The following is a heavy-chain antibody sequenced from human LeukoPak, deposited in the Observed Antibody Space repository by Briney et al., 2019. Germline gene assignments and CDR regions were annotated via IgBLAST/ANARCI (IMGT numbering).Heavy chain of an antibody. V-gene: IGHV1-18*01. J-gene: IGHJ4*02. CDR2: ISTNIGRT. D-gene: IGHD6-6*01. CDR3: ARGGFSDRQLVGGVVY. Sequence: ASVKVCCKASGYTFTTYDISWVRQAPGQGLEWMGWISTNIGRTNYAQNLQGRLTMTTDTSTSTAYMELRGLRSDDTAVYYCARGGFSDRQLVGGVVYWGQGTLVTVSS. CDR1: GYTFTTYD.